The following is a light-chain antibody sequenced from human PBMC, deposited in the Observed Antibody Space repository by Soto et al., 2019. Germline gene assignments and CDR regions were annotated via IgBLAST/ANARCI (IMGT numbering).Light chain of an antibody. CDR3: QQTYSSPPIT. Sequence: DIQMTQSPSSLSASVGDRVTITCRASQSISRYLNWYQHKPGTAPKLLIYTTSNLQSGVPSRFSGSGSGTDFTLTISSLQPEDFATYYCQQTYSSPPITFGQGTRLEIK. CDR1: QSISRY. V-gene: IGKV1-39*01. CDR2: TTS. J-gene: IGKJ5*01.